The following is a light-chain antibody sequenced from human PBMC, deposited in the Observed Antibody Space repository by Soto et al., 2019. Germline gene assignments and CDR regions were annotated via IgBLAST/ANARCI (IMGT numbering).Light chain of an antibody. CDR1: QSVRSY. CDR3: QQYGDWLRT. J-gene: IGKJ1*01. CDR2: GAS. V-gene: IGKV3-15*01. Sequence: EIVMTQSPATLSVSPGERANLSCRASQSVRSYLAWYQHKPGQAPRLLIFGASTRSTAIPARFSGSGSGTEFTLTISSLQSEDVAIYYCQQYGDWLRTFGQGTKVEMK.